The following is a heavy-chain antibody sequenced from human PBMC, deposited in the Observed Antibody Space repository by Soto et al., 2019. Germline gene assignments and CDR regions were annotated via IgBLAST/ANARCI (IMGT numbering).Heavy chain of an antibody. V-gene: IGHV1-69*02. D-gene: IGHD3-22*01. CDR2: IIPILGIA. CDR3: SRASGDYDSRPWFDL. CDR1: GGTFSSYT. J-gene: IGHJ5*02. Sequence: ASVKVSCKASGGTFSSYTISWVRQAPGQGLEWMGRIIPILGIANYAQKFQGRVTITADKSTSTAYIALSSLRSEDTAVYYCSRASGDYDSRPWFDLWGQGTLVTVSS.